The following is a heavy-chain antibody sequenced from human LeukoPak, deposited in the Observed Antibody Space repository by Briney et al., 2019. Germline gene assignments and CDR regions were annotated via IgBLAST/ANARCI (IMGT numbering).Heavy chain of an antibody. V-gene: IGHV3-30*02. Sequence: PGGSLRLSCAASGFTFSSYDLHWVRQAPGKGLEWVAFIRYDGSNKYYADSVKGRFTISRDNSKNTLYLQMNSLRAEDTAVYYCAITGWVEELLSFEYSGQGTLVTVSS. D-gene: IGHD3-10*01. CDR3: AITGWVEELLSFEY. CDR2: IRYDGSNK. J-gene: IGHJ4*02. CDR1: GFTFSSYD.